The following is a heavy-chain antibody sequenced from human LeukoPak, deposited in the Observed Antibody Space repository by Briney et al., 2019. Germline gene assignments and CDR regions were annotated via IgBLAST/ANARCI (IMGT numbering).Heavy chain of an antibody. CDR1: GYSISSGYY. J-gene: IGHJ6*04. CDR3: ASYYASGVSAYDYFGMDV. CDR2: MYHNRGT. Sequence: SETLSLTCAVSGYSISSGYYWGWIRQPPGKGLEWIGSMYHNRGTYYNPSLKSRVTISMDTSKNQFSLRLSSVTAADTAVYYCASYYASGVSAYDYFGMDVLGKGTTVTVS. V-gene: IGHV4-38-2*01. D-gene: IGHD3-10*01.